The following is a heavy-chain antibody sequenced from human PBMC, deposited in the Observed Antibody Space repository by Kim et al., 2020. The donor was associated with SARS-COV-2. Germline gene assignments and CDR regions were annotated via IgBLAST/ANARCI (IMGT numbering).Heavy chain of an antibody. CDR3: ARAAIFGTWDY. CDR1: GGSISSYY. Sequence: SETLSLTCTVSGGSISSYYWSWIRQPPGQGLEWIGYIYYSGSTNYNPSLKSRVTISVDTYKNQFSLKLSSVTAADTAVYYCARAAIFGTWDYCGQGTLVTVSS. V-gene: IGHV4-59*01. D-gene: IGHD3-3*01. CDR2: IYYSGST. J-gene: IGHJ4*02.